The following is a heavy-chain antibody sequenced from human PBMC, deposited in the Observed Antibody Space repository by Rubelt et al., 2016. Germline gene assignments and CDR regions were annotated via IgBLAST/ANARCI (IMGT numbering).Heavy chain of an antibody. J-gene: IGHJ6*02. V-gene: IGHV3-48*04. CDR2: ISSSSSTI. Sequence: ASGFTFSSYSMNWVRQAPGKGLEWVSYISSSSSTIYYAESVKGRFTISSDNAKNSRYLQMNSLRAEDTAVYYCAKGYGMDVWGQGTTVTVSS. CDR3: AKGYGMDV. CDR1: GFTFSSYS.